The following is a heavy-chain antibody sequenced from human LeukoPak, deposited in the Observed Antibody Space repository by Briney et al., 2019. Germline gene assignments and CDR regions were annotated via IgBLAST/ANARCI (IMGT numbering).Heavy chain of an antibody. CDR1: GFTFSSYA. V-gene: IGHV3-48*02. Sequence: PGGSLRLSCAASGFTFSSYAMSWVRQAPGKGLEWVSYISSSSSTIYYADSVKGRFTISRDNAKNSLYLQMNSLRDEDTAVYYCARGREFDYGDYTSWGQGTLVTVSS. CDR2: ISSSSSTI. J-gene: IGHJ5*02. D-gene: IGHD4-17*01. CDR3: ARGREFDYGDYTS.